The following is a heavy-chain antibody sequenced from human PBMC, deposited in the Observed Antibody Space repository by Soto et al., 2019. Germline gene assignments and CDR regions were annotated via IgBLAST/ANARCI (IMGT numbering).Heavy chain of an antibody. CDR2: IWYDGSKK. CDR3: VRDFRKLGTFHMDV. Sequence: QVQLVESGGGVVQSGKTLRLSCAASGFPFGSYALHWVRQAPGKGLDWVALIWYDGSKKYYGDSVEGRFTISRDNSRNTLYLQMDKLRAEDTGVYYCVRDFRKLGTFHMDVWGQATTVTVSS. CDR1: GFPFGSYA. J-gene: IGHJ6*02. D-gene: IGHD6-6*01. V-gene: IGHV3-33*01.